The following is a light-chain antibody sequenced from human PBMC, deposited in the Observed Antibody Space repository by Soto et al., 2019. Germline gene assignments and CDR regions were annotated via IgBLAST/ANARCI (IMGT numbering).Light chain of an antibody. CDR2: EVT. V-gene: IGLV2-14*01. CDR3: SSHTSDNTRV. CDR1: SSDVGGYDY. J-gene: IGLJ1*01. Sequence: SVLPQPASVSGSPGQSIAISCTGTSSDVGGYDYVSWYQQHPDKAPKLIIFEVTQRPSGVSDRFSGSKSGNTASLTISGLQPEDEADYYCSSHTSDNTRVFGSGTKVTVL.